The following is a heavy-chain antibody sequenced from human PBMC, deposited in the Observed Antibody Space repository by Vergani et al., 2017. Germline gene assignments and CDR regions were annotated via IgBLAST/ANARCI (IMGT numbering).Heavy chain of an antibody. V-gene: IGHV1-69*01. D-gene: IGHD4-17*01. CDR1: GGTFSSYA. CDR2: IIPIFGTA. Sequence: QVQLVQSGAEVKKPGSSVKVSCKASGGTFSSYAISWVRQAPGQGLELMGGIIPIFGTANYAQKFQGRVTITADESTSTAYMELSSLRSEDTAVYYCARARANYGDYPPYYYYNMDVWGKGTTVTVSS. CDR3: ARARANYGDYPPYYYYNMDV. J-gene: IGHJ6*03.